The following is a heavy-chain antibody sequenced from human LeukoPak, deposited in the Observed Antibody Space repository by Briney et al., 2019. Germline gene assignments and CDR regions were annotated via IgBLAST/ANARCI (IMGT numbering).Heavy chain of an antibody. CDR2: INHSGGT. CDR3: ARGRRSSSEA. J-gene: IGHJ5*02. D-gene: IGHD6-13*01. V-gene: IGHV4-34*01. Sequence: SETLSLTCAVYGGSFSGYYWSWIRHPQGKGREWIGEINHSGGTNYNPSLKSRVTISVDTSKNQFSLKLSSVTAADTAVYYCARGRRSSSEAWGQGTLVTVSS. CDR1: GGSFSGYY.